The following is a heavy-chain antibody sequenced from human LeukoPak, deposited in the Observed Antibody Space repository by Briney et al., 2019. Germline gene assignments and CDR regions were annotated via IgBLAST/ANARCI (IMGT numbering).Heavy chain of an antibody. Sequence: QSGGSLRLSCAASGFTFSSYAMHWVRQAPGKGLEWVAVISYDGSNKYYADSVKGRFTISRDNSKNTLYLQMNSLRAEDTAVYYCARNQRYYYYYMDVWGKGTTVTVSS. CDR1: GFTFSSYA. CDR3: ARNQRYYYYYMDV. V-gene: IGHV3-30*04. J-gene: IGHJ6*03. D-gene: IGHD1-14*01. CDR2: ISYDGSNK.